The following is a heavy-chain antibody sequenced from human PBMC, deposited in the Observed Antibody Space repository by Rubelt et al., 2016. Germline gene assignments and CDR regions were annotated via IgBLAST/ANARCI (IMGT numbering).Heavy chain of an antibody. CDR2: ISPSATGT. CDR1: GFTFSTYA. D-gene: IGHD2-2*01. V-gene: IGHV3-23*04. Sequence: EEQLVESGGGWVQPGESLRVSCVASGFTFSTYAMTWVRQAPGKGLEWVSGISPSATGTYYADSVKGRFTISRDNSKNTLFLQMNSLRAEDTAVYYCATQYVGVAFYFDDWGQGTPVTVSS. J-gene: IGHJ4*02. CDR3: ATQYVGVAFYFDD.